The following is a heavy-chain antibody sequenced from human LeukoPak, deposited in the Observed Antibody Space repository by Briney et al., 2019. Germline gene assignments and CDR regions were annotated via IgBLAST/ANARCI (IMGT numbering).Heavy chain of an antibody. CDR3: VRGGGADRPYGLDV. V-gene: IGHV3-74*01. CDR1: GFTFSSYW. CDR2: INSDGTST. D-gene: IGHD6-6*01. J-gene: IGHJ6*02. Sequence: GGSPRLSCAAFGFTFSSYWIHWVRQAPGKGPVWVSRINSDGTSTTYADPVKGRFTISRDSAKNTVYLQMNSLRAEDTAVYYCVRGGGADRPYGLDVWGQGTTVTVSS.